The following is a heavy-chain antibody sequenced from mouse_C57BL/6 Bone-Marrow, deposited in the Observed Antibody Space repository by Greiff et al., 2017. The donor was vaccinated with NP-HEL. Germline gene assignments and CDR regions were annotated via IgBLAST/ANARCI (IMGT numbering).Heavy chain of an antibody. V-gene: IGHV5-4*03. D-gene: IGHD2-4*01. CDR1: GFTFSSYA. CDR2: ISDGGSYT. Sequence: EVKLMESGGGLVKPGGSLKLSCAASGFTFSSYAMSWVRQTPEKRLEWVATISDGGSYTYYPDNVKGRVTISRDKAKNNLYLQMSHLKSEDTARYDCARLYDYDVGFAYWGQGTLVTVSA. CDR3: ARLYDYDVGFAY. J-gene: IGHJ3*01.